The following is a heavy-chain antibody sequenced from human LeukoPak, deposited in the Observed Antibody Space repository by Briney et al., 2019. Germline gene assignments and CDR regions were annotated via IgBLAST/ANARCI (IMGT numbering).Heavy chain of an antibody. J-gene: IGHJ4*02. CDR3: ARVGAWDYGDYVADY. V-gene: IGHV4-30-4*08. CDR1: GGSISSGDYY. Sequence: SQTLSLTCTVSGGSISSGDYYWSWIRQPPGKGLEWIGYIYYSGSTYYNPSLKSRVTISVDTSKNQFSLKLSSVTAADTAVYYCARVGAWDYGDYVADYWGQGTLVTVSS. D-gene: IGHD4-17*01. CDR2: IYYSGST.